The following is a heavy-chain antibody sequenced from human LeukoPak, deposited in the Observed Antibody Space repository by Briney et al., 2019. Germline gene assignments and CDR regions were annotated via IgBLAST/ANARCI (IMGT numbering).Heavy chain of an antibody. V-gene: IGHV3-30*02. CDR1: GFTFSSYS. J-gene: IGHJ4*02. CDR3: AKDHVGGQGRFSYFDY. CDR2: IGYDGSNK. Sequence: PGGSLRLSCAASGFTFSSYSMNWVRQAPGKGLEWVAFIGYDGSNKNYVDSVKGRFTISRDNSKNTLFLQMIRLRPEDTAVYYCAKDHVGGQGRFSYFDYWGQGTLVTVSS. D-gene: IGHD3-10*02.